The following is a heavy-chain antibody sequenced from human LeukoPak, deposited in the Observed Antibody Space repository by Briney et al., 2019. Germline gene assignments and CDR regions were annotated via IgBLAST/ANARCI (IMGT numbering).Heavy chain of an antibody. D-gene: IGHD6-13*01. CDR3: ARADCSSSSLWSFDY. CDR1: GGSFSGYY. Sequence: SETLSLTCAVYGGSFSGYYWSGFPKPPGKGLRWMGEFNHSGSTNYNPSLKSRVTISVDTSKNQFSLKLSSVTAADTAVYYCARADCSSSSLWSFDYWGQGTLVTVSS. V-gene: IGHV4-34*01. CDR2: FNHSGST. J-gene: IGHJ4*02.